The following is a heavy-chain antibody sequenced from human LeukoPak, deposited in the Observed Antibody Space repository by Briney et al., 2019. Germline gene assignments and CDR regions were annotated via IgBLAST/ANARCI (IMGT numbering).Heavy chain of an antibody. CDR1: GFTFSSYA. CDR3: AKDRSPGYCSSTSCPRWFDP. V-gene: IGHV3-23*01. D-gene: IGHD2-2*01. J-gene: IGHJ5*02. Sequence: GGSLRLSCAGSGFTFSSYAMSWVRQAPGKGLEWVSAISGSGGSTYYADSVKGRFTISRDNSKNTLYLQMNSLRAEDTAVYYCAKDRSPGYCSSTSCPRWFDPWGQGTLVTVSS. CDR2: ISGSGGST.